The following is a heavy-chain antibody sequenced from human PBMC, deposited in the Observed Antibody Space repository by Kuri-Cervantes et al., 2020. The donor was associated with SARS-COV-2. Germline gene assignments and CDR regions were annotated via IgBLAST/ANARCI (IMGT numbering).Heavy chain of an antibody. V-gene: IGHV3-11*04. CDR3: TRESYSRNVGFDY. CDR1: GFTFSDYY. J-gene: IGHJ4*02. Sequence: GGSLRLSCAASGFTFSDYYMSWIRQAPGKGLEWVSYISSSGSTIYYADSVKGRFTISRDNAKNSLYLQMNSLRAEDTGVYYCTRESYSRNVGFDYWGQGTLVTVSS. D-gene: IGHD1-1*01. CDR2: ISSSGSTI.